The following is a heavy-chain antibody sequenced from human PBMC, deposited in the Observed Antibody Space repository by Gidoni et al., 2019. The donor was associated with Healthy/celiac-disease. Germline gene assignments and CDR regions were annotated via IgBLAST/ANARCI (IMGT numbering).Heavy chain of an antibody. CDR1: GGNFSSYA. D-gene: IGHD5-12*01. Sequence: QEQQGQSGAEVKRHGSSGKVSCKASGGNFSSYAISWVRQAPGQGLEWMGGISPIFGTANYAQKFQGRVTITADESTSTAYMELSSLRSEDTAVYYCARDFSGYDWDYFDYWGQGTLVTVSS. V-gene: IGHV1-69*01. J-gene: IGHJ4*02. CDR3: ARDFSGYDWDYFDY. CDR2: ISPIFGTA.